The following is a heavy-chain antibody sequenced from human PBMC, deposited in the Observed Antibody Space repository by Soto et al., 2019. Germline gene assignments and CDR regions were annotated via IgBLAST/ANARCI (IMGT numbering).Heavy chain of an antibody. J-gene: IGHJ4*02. CDR2: IYYRGSY. Sequence: TLSLTCTVSGGSISSGDYYWSWIRQPPGKRLEWIGYIYYRGSYYYNPSLKSRITISIDTSKNQLSLKLSSVTAADTAVYYCARGPTTYFYDSSGYYPFHYWGQGTLVTVSS. D-gene: IGHD3-22*01. V-gene: IGHV4-30-4*01. CDR1: GGSISSGDYY. CDR3: ARGPTTYFYDSSGYYPFHY.